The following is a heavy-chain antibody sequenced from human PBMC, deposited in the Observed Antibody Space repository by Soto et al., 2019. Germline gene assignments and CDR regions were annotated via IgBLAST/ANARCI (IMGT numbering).Heavy chain of an antibody. CDR2: INHSGST. D-gene: IGHD5-18*01. Sequence: QVQLQQWGAGLLKPSETLSLTCAVYGGSFSGYYWSWIRQPPGKGLEWIGEINHSGSTNYNPSLKSRVTIAVDTSKNQFSLKLSSVTAADTAVYYCARGIATAMVRGRGWFDPWGQGTLVTVSS. V-gene: IGHV4-34*01. CDR3: ARGIATAMVRGRGWFDP. J-gene: IGHJ5*02. CDR1: GGSFSGYY.